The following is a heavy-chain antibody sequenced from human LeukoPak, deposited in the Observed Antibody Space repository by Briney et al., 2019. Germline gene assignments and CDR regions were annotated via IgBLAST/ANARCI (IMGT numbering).Heavy chain of an antibody. CDR1: GFTFSSYG. Sequence: PGRSLRLSCAASGFTFSSYGMHWVRQAPGKGLEWVAVISYDGSNKYYADSVKGRFTISRDNSKNTLYLQMNSLRAEDTAVYYCAKDRWDYYGSGSPLHYWGQGTLVTVSS. D-gene: IGHD3-10*01. CDR2: ISYDGSNK. V-gene: IGHV3-30*18. CDR3: AKDRWDYYGSGSPLHY. J-gene: IGHJ4*02.